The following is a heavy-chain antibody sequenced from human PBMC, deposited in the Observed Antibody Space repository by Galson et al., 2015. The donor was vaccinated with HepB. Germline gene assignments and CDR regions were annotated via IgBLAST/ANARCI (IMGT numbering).Heavy chain of an antibody. J-gene: IGHJ5*02. CDR2: ISSSGSYI. CDR1: GFTFSSYS. D-gene: IGHD4-17*01. V-gene: IGHV3-21*01. Sequence: SLRLSCAASGFTFSSYSMNWVRQAPGKGLEWVSSISSSGSYINYADSVKGRFTISRDNAKNSLYLQMNSLRAEDTAVYYCARSTVTTGGPWGQGTLVTVSS. CDR3: ARSTVTTGGP.